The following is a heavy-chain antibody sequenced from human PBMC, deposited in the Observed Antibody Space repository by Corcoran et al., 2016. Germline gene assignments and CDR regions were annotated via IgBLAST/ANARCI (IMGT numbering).Heavy chain of an antibody. CDR1: GFSLSTSGMC. V-gene: IGHV2-70*01. CDR2: IDWDDDK. Sequence: QVTLRESGPALVKPTQTLTLTCTFSGFSLSTSGMCVSWIRQPPGKALEWIALIDWDDDKYYSTSLKTRLTISKDTSKNQVVLTMTNMDPVDTANYYSARMKLSPDDLGYNWSPVPGWYFDLWGRGTLVTVSS. CDR3: ARMKLSPDDLGYNWSPVPGWYFDL. J-gene: IGHJ2*01. D-gene: IGHD1-20*01.